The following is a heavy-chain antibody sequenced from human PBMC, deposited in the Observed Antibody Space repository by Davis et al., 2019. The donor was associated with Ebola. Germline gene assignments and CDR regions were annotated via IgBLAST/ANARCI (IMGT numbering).Heavy chain of an antibody. D-gene: IGHD1-26*01. J-gene: IGHJ6*02. Sequence: GGSLRLSCAASGFTFSSYSMNWVRQAPGKGLEWVSAISGSGGSTYYADSVKGRFTISRDNSKNTLYLQMNSLRAEDTAVYYCAKFYYGLYYGMDVWGQGTTVTVSS. CDR2: ISGSGGST. CDR3: AKFYYGLYYGMDV. CDR1: GFTFSSYS. V-gene: IGHV3-23*01.